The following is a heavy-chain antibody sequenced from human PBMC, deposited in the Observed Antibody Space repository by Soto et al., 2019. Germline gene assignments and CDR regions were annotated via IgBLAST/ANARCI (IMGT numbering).Heavy chain of an antibody. Sequence: SQTLSLTCAISGDSVSSKTAAWNWIRQSPSRGLEWLGRTYFRSKWYNDYAISVKSRITINPDTSKNQFSLQLNSVTPEDTAVYYCARGGSYDVSRNFDYWGQGTLVTVSS. CDR3: ARGGSYDVSRNFDY. V-gene: IGHV6-1*01. CDR1: GDSVSSKTAA. CDR2: TYFRSKWYN. D-gene: IGHD5-12*01. J-gene: IGHJ4*02.